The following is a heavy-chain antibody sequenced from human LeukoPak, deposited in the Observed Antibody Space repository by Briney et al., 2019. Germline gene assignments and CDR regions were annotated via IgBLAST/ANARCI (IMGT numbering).Heavy chain of an antibody. CDR3: ARDVYYGMDV. CDR1: GGSISSGDYY. J-gene: IGHJ6*02. Sequence: SETLSLTCTVSGGSISSGDYYWSWIRQPPGKGLEWIGYIYYSGSTNYNPSLKSRVTISVDTSRNQFSLKLSSVTAADTAMYYCARDVYYGMDVWGQGTTVTVSS. V-gene: IGHV4-61*08. CDR2: IYYSGST.